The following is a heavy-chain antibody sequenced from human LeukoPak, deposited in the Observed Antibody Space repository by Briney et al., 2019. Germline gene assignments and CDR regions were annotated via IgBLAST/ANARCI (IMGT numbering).Heavy chain of an antibody. Sequence: GASVKVSCKASGYTFTGYYMHWVRQAPGQGLEWMGWINPNSGGTNYAQKFQGRVTMTRDTSISTAYMELSRLRSDDTAVYYCARVRNSGYYYGLFDYWGQGTLVTVSS. CDR1: GYTFTGYY. V-gene: IGHV1-2*02. J-gene: IGHJ4*02. CDR2: INPNSGGT. CDR3: ARVRNSGYYYGLFDY. D-gene: IGHD3-22*01.